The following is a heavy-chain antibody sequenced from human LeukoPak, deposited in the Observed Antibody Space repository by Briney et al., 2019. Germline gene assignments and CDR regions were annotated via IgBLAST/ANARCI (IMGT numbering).Heavy chain of an antibody. J-gene: IGHJ4*02. Sequence: SETLSLTCTVSGGSISSSSYYWGWIRQPPGEGLEWIGIIYYSGSTYQNPSLKSRVTLSVDASKNQFSLKLSSVTAADTAVFYCARLGYCSGGTCFYDYWGQGTLVTVSS. CDR1: GGSISSSSYY. CDR2: IYYSGST. CDR3: ARLGYCSGGTCFYDY. V-gene: IGHV4-39*01. D-gene: IGHD2-15*01.